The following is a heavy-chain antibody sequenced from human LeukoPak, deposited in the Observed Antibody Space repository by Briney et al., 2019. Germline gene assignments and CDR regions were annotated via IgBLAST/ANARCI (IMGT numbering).Heavy chain of an antibody. CDR2: ICYSGRT. J-gene: IGHJ2*01. D-gene: IGHD4/OR15-4a*01. V-gene: IGHV4-39*02. CDR1: GGSISSSNYF. CDR3: ARGYFDGALPRYFDL. Sequence: HPSETLSLTCTVPGGSISSSNYFWGWIRQPPGKALEWIGSICYSGRTYYNPSLKSRVSISVDTSNKHFSLRLSSVAAADTAVYFCARGYFDGALPRYFDLWGRGTLLTVSS.